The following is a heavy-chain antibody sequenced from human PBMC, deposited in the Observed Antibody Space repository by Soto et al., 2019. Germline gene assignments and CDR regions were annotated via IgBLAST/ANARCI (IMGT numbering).Heavy chain of an antibody. D-gene: IGHD3-10*01. CDR3: ARAVGDGEDY. CDR1: GFTFSSYS. J-gene: IGHJ4*02. V-gene: IGHV3-21*01. Sequence: GGSLRLSCAASGFTFSSYSMNWVRQAPGKGLEWVSSISSSSSYIYYADSVKGRFTISRDNAKNSPYLQMNSLRAEDTAVYYCARAVGDGEDYWGQGTLVTVSS. CDR2: ISSSSSYI.